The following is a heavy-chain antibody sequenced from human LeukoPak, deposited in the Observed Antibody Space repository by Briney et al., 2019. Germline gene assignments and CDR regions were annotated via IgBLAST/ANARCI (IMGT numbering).Heavy chain of an antibody. Sequence: GGSLRLSCAASGFTFSSYEMNCARQAPGKGLEWVSYISSSGGTIHYADSVKGRFTISRDNAKNSLYLQMTSLRAEDTAVYYCARALLYYYYGMDVWGQGTTVTVSS. J-gene: IGHJ6*02. V-gene: IGHV3-48*03. CDR1: GFTFSSYE. CDR2: ISSSGGTI. CDR3: ARALLYYYYGMDV.